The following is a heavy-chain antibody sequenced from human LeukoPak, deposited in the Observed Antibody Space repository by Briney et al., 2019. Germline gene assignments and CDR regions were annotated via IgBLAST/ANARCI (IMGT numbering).Heavy chain of an antibody. CDR1: LGSISSSAFY. V-gene: IGHV4-61*08. CDR2: IYYSGST. CDR3: ARGVAGGAARVSFWFDP. Sequence: PSETLSLTCTVSLGSISSSAFYWGWIRQPPGKGLEWIGYIYYSGSTNYNPSLKRRVTISVDTSKNQFSLKLSSVTAADTAVYYCARGVAGGAARVSFWFDPWGQGTLVTVSS. J-gene: IGHJ5*02. D-gene: IGHD6-6*01.